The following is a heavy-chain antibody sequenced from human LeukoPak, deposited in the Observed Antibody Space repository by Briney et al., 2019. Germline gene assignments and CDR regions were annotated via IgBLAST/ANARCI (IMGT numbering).Heavy chain of an antibody. Sequence: GGSLRLSCAASGFTVSSNFMSWVRQAPGKGLECVSVIYSRGGTYYADSVQGRFTISRDASKNTLFLQMNSLRANDTAVYYCARKTDSSGSGDYWGQGTLVTVSS. V-gene: IGHV3-53*01. CDR1: GFTVSSNF. D-gene: IGHD3-22*01. CDR2: IYSRGGT. CDR3: ARKTDSSGSGDY. J-gene: IGHJ4*02.